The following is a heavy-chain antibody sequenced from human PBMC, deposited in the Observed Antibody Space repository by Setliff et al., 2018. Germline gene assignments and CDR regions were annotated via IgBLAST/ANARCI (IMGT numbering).Heavy chain of an antibody. Sequence: GGSLRLSCAASGFTFSDYYMSWIRQAPVKGLEWVSYISSSSSSYTNYADSVKGRFTISRDNSKNTLYLQMNSLRAEDTAVYYCVTSTIIIYYFDFWGQGTPVTVSS. D-gene: IGHD3-10*01. CDR3: VTSTIIIYYFDF. J-gene: IGHJ4*02. CDR2: ISSSSSSYT. V-gene: IGHV3-11*03. CDR1: GFTFSDYY.